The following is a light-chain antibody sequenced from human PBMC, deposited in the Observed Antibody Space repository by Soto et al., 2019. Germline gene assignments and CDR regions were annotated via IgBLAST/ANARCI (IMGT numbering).Light chain of an antibody. CDR2: ANT. V-gene: IGLV1-40*01. J-gene: IGLJ1*01. CDR3: QTYDRSMSGYV. Sequence: QSVLTQPPSVSGAPGQTITISCNGSSSNIGADYDVHWYQQLPGIAPKLIIYANTNRPSGVPDRFSGSRSGTSASLAITGLQADDEAAYSCQTYDRSMSGYVFGTGTKVTLL. CDR1: SSNIGADYD.